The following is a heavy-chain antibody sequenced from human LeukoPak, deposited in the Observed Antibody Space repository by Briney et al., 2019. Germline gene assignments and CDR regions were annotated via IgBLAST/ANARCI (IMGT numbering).Heavy chain of an antibody. CDR3: AKNSLNLHTLPSPEWFDP. CDR1: GFTFSSYW. CDR2: INSDGSST. Sequence: PGGSLRLSCAASGFTFSSYWMHWVRQAPGKGLVWVSRINSDGSSTSYADSVKGRFTIFRDNSKNTLSLHMNSLRAEDTAVYFCAKNSLNLHTLPSPEWFDPRGQGTLVTVSS. J-gene: IGHJ5*02. D-gene: IGHD1-14*01. V-gene: IGHV3-74*01.